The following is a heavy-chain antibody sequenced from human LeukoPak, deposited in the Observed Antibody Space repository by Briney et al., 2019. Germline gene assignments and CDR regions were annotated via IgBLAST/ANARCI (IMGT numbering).Heavy chain of an antibody. CDR3: AKSDTAMVHFDY. Sequence: GGSLRLSCAASGFTFSSYGMHWVRQAPGKGLEWVAVIWYDGSNKYYADSVKGRSTISRDNSKNTLYLQMNSLRAEDTAVYYCAKSDTAMVHFDYWGQGTLVTVSS. CDR1: GFTFSSYG. D-gene: IGHD5-18*01. V-gene: IGHV3-33*06. J-gene: IGHJ4*02. CDR2: IWYDGSNK.